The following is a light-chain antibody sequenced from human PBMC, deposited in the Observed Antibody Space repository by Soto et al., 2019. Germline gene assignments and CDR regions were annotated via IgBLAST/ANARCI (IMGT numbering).Light chain of an antibody. CDR2: GAS. V-gene: IGKV3-15*01. Sequence: EIVMTQSPATLSVSPGDRATLSCRASQSINNNLAWYQQKPGQAPRLLIHGASTRATGIPARFSGSGSGAEFTLTISRLQSEDFAVYYCHQYDDWPPGYTFDQGTKLEI. J-gene: IGKJ2*01. CDR1: QSINNN. CDR3: HQYDDWPPGYT.